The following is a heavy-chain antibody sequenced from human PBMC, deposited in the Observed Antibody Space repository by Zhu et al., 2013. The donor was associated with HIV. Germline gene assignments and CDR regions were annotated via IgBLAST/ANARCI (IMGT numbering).Heavy chain of an antibody. Sequence: QVQLLQSGAEVKKPESSVRVSCKASGGTFTNYAISWVRQAPGQGLEWMGWIIPISGVANYAQKFQGRVSITADESASTAYMELSSLRSEDTAVYYCARGYDSSGYGKYYFDYWGQGTLVTVSS. CDR3: ARGYDSSGYGKYYFDY. CDR1: GGTFTNYA. V-gene: IGHV1-69*12. J-gene: IGHJ4*02. D-gene: IGHD3-22*01. CDR2: IIPISGVA.